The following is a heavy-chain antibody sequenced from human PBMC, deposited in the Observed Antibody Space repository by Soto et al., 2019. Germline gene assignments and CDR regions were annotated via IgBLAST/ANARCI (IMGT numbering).Heavy chain of an antibody. CDR2: ISGSGGST. J-gene: IGHJ4*02. Sequence: EVQLLESGGVLVQPGGSLRLSCAASGFTFSSYAMSWVRQAPGKGLEWVSAISGSGGSTYYADSVKGRFTISRDNSKNTLYLQMNSLRAEDTAVYYCAKPERSIVLMVYANSGPPSYWGQGTLVTVSS. V-gene: IGHV3-23*01. D-gene: IGHD2-8*01. CDR1: GFTFSSYA. CDR3: AKPERSIVLMVYANSGPPSY.